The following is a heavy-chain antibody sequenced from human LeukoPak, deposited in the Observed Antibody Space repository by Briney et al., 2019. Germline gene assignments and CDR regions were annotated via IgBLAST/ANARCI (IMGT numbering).Heavy chain of an antibody. J-gene: IGHJ4*02. CDR3: ARGSTRYDY. CDR1: GGPISSHF. Sequence: SETLSLTCTVSGGPISSHFWTWIRQPAGMGLEWIGRIYTSGSTNYKPSLKSRVTMSVDTSKNQFSLKLSSVTAADTAVYFCARGSTRYDYWGQGTLVTVSS. D-gene: IGHD2-2*01. V-gene: IGHV4-4*07. CDR2: IYTSGST.